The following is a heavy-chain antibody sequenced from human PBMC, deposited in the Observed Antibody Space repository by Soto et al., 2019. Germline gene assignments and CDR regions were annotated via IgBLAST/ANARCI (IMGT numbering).Heavy chain of an antibody. CDR2: INPNSGGT. V-gene: IGHV1-2*04. Sequence: QVQLVQSGAEVKKPGASVKVSCKASGYTFTGYYMHWVRQAPGQGLEWMGWINPNSGGTNYAQKFQGWVTMTRDTXISSAHMELRRLRSEDPAVFYWARDSAAAAGIFDYWGQGTLVTVSS. D-gene: IGHD6-13*01. CDR1: GYTFTGYY. CDR3: ARDSAAAAGIFDY. J-gene: IGHJ4*02.